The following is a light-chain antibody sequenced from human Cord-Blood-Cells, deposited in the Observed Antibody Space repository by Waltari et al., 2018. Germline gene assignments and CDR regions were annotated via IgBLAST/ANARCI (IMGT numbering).Light chain of an antibody. V-gene: IGLV3-1*01. CDR3: QAWDSSIVV. CDR1: KLGDKY. J-gene: IGLJ2*01. Sequence: SYELTQPPSVSVSPGQTASTTCPGDKLGDKYACWYQQKPGQSPVLVIYQDSKRPSGIPERFSGSNSGNTATLTISGTQAMDEADYYCQAWDSSIVVFGGGTKLTVL. CDR2: QDS.